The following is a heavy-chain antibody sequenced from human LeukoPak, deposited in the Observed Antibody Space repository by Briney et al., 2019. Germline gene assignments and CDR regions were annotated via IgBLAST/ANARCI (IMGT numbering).Heavy chain of an antibody. CDR3: AKGSVNYDILTGSYFDY. CDR2: ISGGGENT. Sequence: GGSLRLSCAAPGFTFNTYAMNWVRQAPGKGLEWVSSISGGGENTYYADSVKGRFTISRDNSKNTLSLQMNSLRAEDTAVYYCAKGSVNYDILTGSYFDYWGQGTLVTVSS. D-gene: IGHD3-9*01. V-gene: IGHV3-23*01. CDR1: GFTFNTYA. J-gene: IGHJ4*02.